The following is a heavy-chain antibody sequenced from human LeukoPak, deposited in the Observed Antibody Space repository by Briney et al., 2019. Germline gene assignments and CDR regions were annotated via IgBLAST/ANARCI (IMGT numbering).Heavy chain of an antibody. D-gene: IGHD3-10*01. CDR1: GGSISSYY. V-gene: IGHV4-34*01. J-gene: IGHJ4*02. CDR3: ARAGSPRSFDY. CDR2: INHSGST. Sequence: SETLSLTCTVSGGSISSYYWSWIRQPPGKGLEWIGEINHSGSTNYNPSLKSRVTISVDTSKNQFSLKLSSVTAADTAVYYCARAGSPRSFDYWGQGTLVTVSS.